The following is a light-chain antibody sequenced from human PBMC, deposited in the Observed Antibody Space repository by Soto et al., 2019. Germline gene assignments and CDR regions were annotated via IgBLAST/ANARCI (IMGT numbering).Light chain of an antibody. Sequence: QSVLTQPASVSGSPGQSITISCTGTSSDVGGYNYVSWYQQHPGKAPKLMIYDVSNRPSGVSNRFSGSKSGNTASLTISGLQAEDEADYYCSSYTSSSTPVYVFGTWTKGTVL. CDR2: DVS. J-gene: IGLJ1*01. CDR1: SSDVGGYNY. V-gene: IGLV2-14*01. CDR3: SSYTSSSTPVYV.